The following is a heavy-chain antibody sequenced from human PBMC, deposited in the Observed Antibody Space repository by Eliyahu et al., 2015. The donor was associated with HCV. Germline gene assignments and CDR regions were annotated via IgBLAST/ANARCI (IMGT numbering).Heavy chain of an antibody. CDR2: IYYSGST. V-gene: IGHV4-31*03. J-gene: IGHJ4*02. D-gene: IGHD2-15*01. Sequence: QVQLQESGPGLVKPSQTLSLTCTVSGGSISSGGYYWSWIRQHPGKGLEWIGYIYYSGSTYYNPSLKSRVTISVDTSKNQFSLKLSSVTAADTAVYYCARSPGYCSGGSCYSDYWGQGTLVTVSS. CDR3: ARSPGYCSGGSCYSDY. CDR1: GGSISSGGYY.